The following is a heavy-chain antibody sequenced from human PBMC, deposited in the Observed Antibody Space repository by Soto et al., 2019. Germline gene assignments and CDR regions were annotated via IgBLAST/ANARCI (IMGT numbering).Heavy chain of an antibody. D-gene: IGHD2-2*01. CDR2: INAGNGNT. CDR1: GYTFTSYA. Sequence: ASVKVSCKASGYTFTSYAMHWVRQAPGQRLEWMGWINAGNGNTKYSQKFQGRVTITRDTSASTAYMELSSLRSEDTAVYYCARGESDIVVVPAEYYYMDVWGKGTTVTVSS. J-gene: IGHJ6*03. CDR3: ARGESDIVVVPAEYYYMDV. V-gene: IGHV1-3*01.